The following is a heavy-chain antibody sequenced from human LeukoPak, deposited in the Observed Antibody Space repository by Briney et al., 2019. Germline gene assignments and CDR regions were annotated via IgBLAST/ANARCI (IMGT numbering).Heavy chain of an antibody. CDR2: ISAYNGNT. D-gene: IGHD3-22*01. CDR3: ARDIALNYYDSSGTPGY. Sequence: ASVKVSCKASGYTFTSYGISWVRQAPGQGLEWMGWISAYNGNTNYAQKLQGRVTMTTDTSTSTAYMELRSLRSDDTAVYYCARDIALNYYDSSGTPGYWGQGTLVTVSS. V-gene: IGHV1-18*01. J-gene: IGHJ4*02. CDR1: GYTFTSYG.